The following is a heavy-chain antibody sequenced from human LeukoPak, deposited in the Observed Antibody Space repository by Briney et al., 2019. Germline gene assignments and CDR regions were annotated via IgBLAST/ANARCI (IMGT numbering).Heavy chain of an antibody. CDR2: IRKRVHSYST. J-gene: IGHJ5*02. CDR3: VPEVGYCSFERCPGDP. D-gene: IGHD2-15*01. V-gene: IGHV3-72*01. Sequence: SGGSLRLSCAAFGLTFSDHYMDWVRQAPGKGLEWVGRIRKRVHSYSTEYAASVKGRFTISRDDSKNSLYLQMKSLKTEDTAVYYCVPEVGYCSFERCPGDPWGQGTLVTVSS. CDR1: GLTFSDHY.